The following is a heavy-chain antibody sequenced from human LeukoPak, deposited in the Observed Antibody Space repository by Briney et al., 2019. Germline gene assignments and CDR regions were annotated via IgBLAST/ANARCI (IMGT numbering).Heavy chain of an antibody. CDR3: ARGRGDSSSWYHFDF. D-gene: IGHD6-13*01. Sequence: SETLSLTCAVYGGSLSAYYWSWIRQPPGKGLEWVGEINHSGSTNYNPSLKSRVTISVDTSKNQFSLKLSSVTGPDTAVYYCARGRGDSSSWYHFDFWGQGILVTVSS. CDR1: GGSLSAYY. J-gene: IGHJ4*02. V-gene: IGHV4-34*01. CDR2: INHSGST.